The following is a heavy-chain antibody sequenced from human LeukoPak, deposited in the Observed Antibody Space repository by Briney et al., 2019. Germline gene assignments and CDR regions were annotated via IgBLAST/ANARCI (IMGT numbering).Heavy chain of an antibody. J-gene: IGHJ3*02. CDR3: ATGVIRYDYVWGSYRPSDAFDI. CDR2: FDPEDGET. D-gene: IGHD3-16*02. CDR1: GYTLTELS. V-gene: IGHV1-24*01. Sequence: ASVKVSCKVSGYTLTELSMQWVRQAPGEGLEWMGGFDPEDGETIYAQKFQGRVTLTEDTSTDTDSTGLSTVRSEDTRLYYCATGVIRYDYVWGSYRPSDAFDIWGQGTMVTVSS.